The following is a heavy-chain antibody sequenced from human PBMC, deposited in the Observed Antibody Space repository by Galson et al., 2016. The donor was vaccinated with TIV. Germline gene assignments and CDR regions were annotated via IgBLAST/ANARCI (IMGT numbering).Heavy chain of an antibody. CDR2: LYNDGTT. CDR3: GRAQYSSGWLLFDS. CDR1: GFIVSTSH. V-gene: IGHV3-53*01. Sequence: SLRLSCAASGFIVSTSHLSWVRQAPGKGLESVSLLYNDGTTLYVDSVKGRFTISRDNAKNSLFLQINSLRPEDTAVYYCGRAQYSSGWLLFDSWGPGTLVTVSS. J-gene: IGHJ4*02. D-gene: IGHD6-19*01.